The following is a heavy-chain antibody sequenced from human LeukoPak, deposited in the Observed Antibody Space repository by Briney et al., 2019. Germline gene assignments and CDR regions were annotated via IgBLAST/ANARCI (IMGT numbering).Heavy chain of an antibody. CDR1: AFTLGDFY. J-gene: IGHJ4*02. CDR3: ACDFRYLGHDF. Sequence: GGSLRLSCTASAFTLGDFYMSWIRQAPGKGLEWIAYISNVGLTTYYAESVKGRFTISRDNAKNSLYLQMNSLRPEDTAVYYCACDFRYLGHDFWGQGSLVTVSS. D-gene: IGHD2-21*02. CDR2: ISNVGLTT. V-gene: IGHV3-11*01.